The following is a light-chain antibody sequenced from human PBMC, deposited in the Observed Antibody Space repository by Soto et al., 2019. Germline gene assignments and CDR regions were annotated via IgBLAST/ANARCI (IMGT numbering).Light chain of an antibody. V-gene: IGLV2-14*01. CDR3: SSYTRSSNVI. CDR2: EVT. J-gene: IGLJ2*01. CDR1: SSDVGGYNY. Sequence: QSVLTQPASVSGSPGQSITISCTGTSSDVGGYNYVSWYQQHPGKAPKLMIYEVTNRPPGVSNRFSGSKSGNTASLTISGLQAEDEADYYCSSYTRSSNVIFGGGTKVTVL.